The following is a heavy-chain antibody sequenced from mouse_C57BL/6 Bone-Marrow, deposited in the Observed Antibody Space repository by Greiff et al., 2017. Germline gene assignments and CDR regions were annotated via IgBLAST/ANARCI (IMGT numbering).Heavy chain of an antibody. Sequence: QVQLQQPGAELVMPGASVKLSCKASGYTFTSYWMHWVKQRPGQGLEWIGEIDPSDSYTNCNQKFKGKATLTVDTSSSTAYMQLSSLTSEDSAVYYCAREVTTDYAMDYWGQGTSVTVSS. D-gene: IGHD2-2*01. CDR1: GYTFTSYW. CDR3: AREVTTDYAMDY. V-gene: IGHV1-69*01. J-gene: IGHJ4*01. CDR2: IDPSDSYT.